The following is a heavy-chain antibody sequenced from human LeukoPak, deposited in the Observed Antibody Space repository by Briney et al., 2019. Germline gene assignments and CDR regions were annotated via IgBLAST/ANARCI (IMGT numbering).Heavy chain of an antibody. CDR2: ISYDGSNK. V-gene: IGHV3-30*04. D-gene: IGHD6-19*01. CDR3: ARAEYSSGIYYYYYMDV. J-gene: IGHJ6*03. CDR1: GFTFSSYA. Sequence: PGRSLRLSCAASGFTFSSYAMHWVRQAPGKGLEWVAVISYDGSNKYYADSVKGRFTISRDNAKNSLYLQMNSLRAEDTAVYYCARAEYSSGIYYYYYMDVWGKGTTVTISS.